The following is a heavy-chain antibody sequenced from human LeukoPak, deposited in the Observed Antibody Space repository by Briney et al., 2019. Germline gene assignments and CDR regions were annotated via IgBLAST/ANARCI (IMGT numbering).Heavy chain of an antibody. V-gene: IGHV3-48*04. J-gene: IGHJ4*02. CDR2: ISSASGSI. D-gene: IGHD2-2*01. CDR1: GFAFSSYS. Sequence: GGSLRLSCAASGFAFSSYSMNWVRQAPGKGLEWVSYISSASGSIYYADSVKGRFTISRDNAKNSLFLQMNSLRAEDTAVYYCARLPAYCSSTSCYYDYWGQGTLVTVSS. CDR3: ARLPAYCSSTSCYYDY.